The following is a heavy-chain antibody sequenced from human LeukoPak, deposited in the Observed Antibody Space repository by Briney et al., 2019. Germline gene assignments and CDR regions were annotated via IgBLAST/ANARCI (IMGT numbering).Heavy chain of an antibody. J-gene: IGHJ6*02. Sequence: SVKVSCKASGGTFISYAISWVRQAPGQGLEWMGGIIPIFGTANYAQKFQGRVTITADESTSTAYMELSSLRSEDTAVYYCARKQFAYCSSTSCSYSDLAFVYYGMDVWGQGTTVTVSS. CDR3: ARKQFAYCSSTSCSYSDLAFVYYGMDV. V-gene: IGHV1-69*01. CDR2: IIPIFGTA. D-gene: IGHD2-2*01. CDR1: GGTFISYA.